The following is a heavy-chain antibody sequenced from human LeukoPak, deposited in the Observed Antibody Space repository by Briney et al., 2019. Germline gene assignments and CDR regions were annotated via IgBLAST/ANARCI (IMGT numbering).Heavy chain of an antibody. D-gene: IGHD6-19*01. V-gene: IGHV2-5*02. CDR2: IYWDDDK. CDR1: GFSLSTSGVG. Sequence: ESGPTLVKPTQTHTLTSTFSGFSLSTSGVGVGWIRQPSGKALEWLALIYWDDDKRYSPSLKSRLTITKDTSKNQVVLTMTNMDPVDTATYYCAHSSGIAVAYGYWGQGTLFTVSS. CDR3: AHSSGIAVAYGY. J-gene: IGHJ4*02.